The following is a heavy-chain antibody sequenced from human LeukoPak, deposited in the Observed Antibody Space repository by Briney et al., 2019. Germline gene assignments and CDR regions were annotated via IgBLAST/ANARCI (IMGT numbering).Heavy chain of an antibody. CDR3: TTDYYDSSGYVF. J-gene: IGHJ4*02. CDR1: GFPFSNAW. CDR2: IKTKTAGGTI. Sequence: GGSLRLSFAASGFPFSNAWMNWVRQAPGKGLEWVGRIKTKTAGGTIDYAAPVKGRFTISRDDSKNMLYLQMNSLKTEDTAVYFCTTDYYDSSGYVFWGQGTLVTVSS. D-gene: IGHD3-22*01. V-gene: IGHV3-15*07.